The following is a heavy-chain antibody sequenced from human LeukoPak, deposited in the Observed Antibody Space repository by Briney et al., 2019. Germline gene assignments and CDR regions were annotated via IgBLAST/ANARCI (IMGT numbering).Heavy chain of an antibody. D-gene: IGHD3-9*01. CDR3: ARHGTMFDILTGYEDNWFDP. CDR1: GGSISSSSYY. J-gene: IGHJ5*02. CDR2: IYYSGST. V-gene: IGHV4-39*01. Sequence: SGTLSLTCTVSGGSISSSSYYWGWIRQPPGKGLEWIGSIYYSGSTYYNPSLKSRVTISVDTSKNQFSLKLSSVTAADTAVYYCARHGTMFDILTGYEDNWFDPWGQGTLVTVSS.